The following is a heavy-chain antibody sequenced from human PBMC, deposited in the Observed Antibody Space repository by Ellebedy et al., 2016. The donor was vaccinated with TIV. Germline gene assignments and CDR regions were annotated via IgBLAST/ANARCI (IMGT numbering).Heavy chain of an antibody. CDR2: ISSRGGTI. Sequence: GESLKISXVASGFTFSDSYMSWIRQAPGKGLEWISYISSRGGTIFYADSVKGRFTISRDNAKKSLYLQMNSLRGEDTAVYYCAGGVRAGGYYFDSWGQGTLVTVSS. J-gene: IGHJ4*02. CDR3: AGGVRAGGYYFDS. CDR1: GFTFSDSY. V-gene: IGHV3-11*01. D-gene: IGHD2-8*02.